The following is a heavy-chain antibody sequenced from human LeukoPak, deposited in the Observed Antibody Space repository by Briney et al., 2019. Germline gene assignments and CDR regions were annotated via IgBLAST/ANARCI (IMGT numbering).Heavy chain of an antibody. J-gene: IGHJ4*02. Sequence: PSETLSLTCTVSGGSTSSYYWSWIRQPPGKGLEWIGYIYYSGSTNYNPSLKSRVTISVDTSKNQFSLKLSSVTAADTAVYYCARGRERFLEWSPFDYWGQGTLVTVSS. D-gene: IGHD3-3*01. CDR1: GGSTSSYY. V-gene: IGHV4-59*01. CDR2: IYYSGST. CDR3: ARGRERFLEWSPFDY.